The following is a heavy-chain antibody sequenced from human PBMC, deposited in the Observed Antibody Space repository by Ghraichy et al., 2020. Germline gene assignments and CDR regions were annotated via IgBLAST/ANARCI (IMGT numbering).Heavy chain of an antibody. J-gene: IGHJ4*02. V-gene: IGHV3-23*01. Sequence: GGSRRLSCAASGFTFRSYAISWVRQAPGKGLEWVSAISGGGGGSGDSTYYADSVKGRFTISRDNSKNTLYLQMNGLKAEDTAIYYCANGNYGDFFLDYWGRGTLVTGSS. CDR3: ANGNYGDFFLDY. D-gene: IGHD4-17*01. CDR1: GFTFRSYA. CDR2: ISGGGGGSGDST.